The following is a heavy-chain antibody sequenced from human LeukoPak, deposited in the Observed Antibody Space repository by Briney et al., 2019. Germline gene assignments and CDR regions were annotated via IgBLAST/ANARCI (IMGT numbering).Heavy chain of an antibody. J-gene: IGHJ3*01. CDR1: GFTFSVAA. CDR3: AKDIQLST. CDR2: IGASGEST. Sequence: GGSLRLSCAASGFTFSVAAMTWVRQAPGKGLEWVSLIGASGESTYYADSVKGRFTISRDNSKNTLSLQMNSLRVEDTAMYLCAKDIQLSTWGLGTMVTVSS. V-gene: IGHV3-23*01. D-gene: IGHD5-24*01.